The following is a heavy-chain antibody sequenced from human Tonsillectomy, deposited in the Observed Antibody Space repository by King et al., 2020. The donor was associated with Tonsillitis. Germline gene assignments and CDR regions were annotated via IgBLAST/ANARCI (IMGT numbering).Heavy chain of an antibody. CDR3: ARHPRPYSSGWYSSLDP. D-gene: IGHD6-19*01. V-gene: IGHV5-51*01. CDR1: GYSFTSYW. CDR2: IYPGDSDT. Sequence: VQLVESGAEVKKPGESLKISCKGSGYSFTSYWIGWVRHMPGKGLEWMGIIYPGDSDTRYSPSFQGQVTISADKSISTAYLQWSSLKASDTAMYYCARHPRPYSSGWYSSLDPWGQGTLVTVSS. J-gene: IGHJ5*02.